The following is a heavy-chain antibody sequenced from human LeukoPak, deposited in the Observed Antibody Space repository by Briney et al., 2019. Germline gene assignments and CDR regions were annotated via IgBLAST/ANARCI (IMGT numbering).Heavy chain of an antibody. CDR1: GFTFSIYA. D-gene: IGHD1-1*01. J-gene: IGHJ6*03. CDR2: INSDGSST. CDR3: ARDLNDYYYYMDV. Sequence: GGSLRLSCAASGFTFSIYAMNWVRQAPGKGLVWVSRINSDGSSTSYADSVKGRFTISRDNAKNTLYLQMNSLRAEDTAVYYCARDLNDYYYYMDVWGKGTTVTVSS. V-gene: IGHV3-74*01.